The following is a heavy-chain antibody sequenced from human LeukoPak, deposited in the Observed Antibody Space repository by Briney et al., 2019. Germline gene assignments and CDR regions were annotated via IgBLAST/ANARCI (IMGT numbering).Heavy chain of an antibody. V-gene: IGHV3-21*01. J-gene: IGHJ6*03. CDR1: GFTFSSCS. CDR2: VSSSSSYI. D-gene: IGHD6-13*01. CDR3: ARAGRVAAVRYYYYYYMDV. Sequence: GGSLRLSCGASGFTFSSCSMNWVRQAPGKGLEWVSSVSSSSSYIYYADSVKGRFTISRDNAKNSLYLQMNSLRAEDTAVYYCARAGRVAAVRYYYYYYMDVWGKGTTVTVSS.